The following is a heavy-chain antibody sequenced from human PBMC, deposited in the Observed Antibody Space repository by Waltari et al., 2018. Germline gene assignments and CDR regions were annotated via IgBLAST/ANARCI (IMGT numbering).Heavy chain of an antibody. D-gene: IGHD4-17*01. V-gene: IGHV4-59*13. CDR2: ISHTGNT. Sequence: VQLQESGPGLVKPSGTLSLTGTVPGGPMSNFYCSWIRQPPGKGPEWIGYISHTGNTNYNPSLKGRVIISVDTSKKQFSLKVSSLTAADTAVYYCARGDGDLDYDYYYMDVWGKGTTVTVSS. CDR3: ARGDGDLDYDYYYMDV. CDR1: GGPMSNFY. J-gene: IGHJ6*03.